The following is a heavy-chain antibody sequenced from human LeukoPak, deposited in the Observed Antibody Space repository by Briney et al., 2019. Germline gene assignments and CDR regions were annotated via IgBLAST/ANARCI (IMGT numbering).Heavy chain of an antibody. CDR2: IYYSGST. V-gene: IGHV4-59*01. D-gene: IGHD4-17*01. CDR1: GGSISSYY. J-gene: IGHJ5*02. CDR3: ARALLRPWFDP. Sequence: SETLSLTCTVSGGSISSYYWSWIRQPPGKGLEWIGYIYYSGSTNYNPSLKSRVTISVDTSKNQFSLKLSSVTAADTAVYYCARALLRPWFDPWGQGTLVSVSS.